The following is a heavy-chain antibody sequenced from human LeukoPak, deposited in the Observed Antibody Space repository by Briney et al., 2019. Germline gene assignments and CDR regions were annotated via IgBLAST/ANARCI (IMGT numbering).Heavy chain of an antibody. CDR2: IVVVSGNT. J-gene: IGHJ4*02. V-gene: IGHV1-58*01. CDR1: GFIFSSSA. D-gene: IGHD4-11*01. Sequence: PEKVSCKASGFIFSSSAVQWVRHARGQRLEWIGWIVVVSGNTNYAQNFQERVTITRDMSPSTAYMELSSLRSEDTAVYYCVADCYSDCIDWGQGTLVTVSS. CDR3: VADCYSDCID.